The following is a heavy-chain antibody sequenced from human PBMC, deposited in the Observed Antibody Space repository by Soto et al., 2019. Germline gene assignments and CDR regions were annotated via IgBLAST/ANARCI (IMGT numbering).Heavy chain of an antibody. V-gene: IGHV3-23*01. J-gene: IGHJ4*02. CDR3: ARNIHSGSYYYFDY. Sequence: GGSLRLSCAASGFTFSSYAMTWVRQAPGKGLDWVSAISGSGAGTYYADSVKGRFTISRDNSKNTLYLQMNSLRAEDTAIYYCARNIHSGSYYYFDYWGQGTLVTVYS. D-gene: IGHD1-26*01. CDR2: ISGSGAGT. CDR1: GFTFSSYA.